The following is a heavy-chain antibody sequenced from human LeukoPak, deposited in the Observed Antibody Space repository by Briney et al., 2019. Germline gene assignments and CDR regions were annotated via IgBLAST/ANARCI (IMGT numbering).Heavy chain of an antibody. J-gene: IGHJ4*02. CDR1: GFTFSNYA. CDR2: ISYDGSNK. V-gene: IGHV3-30*04. D-gene: IGHD2-15*01. CDR3: AKEQVVVAATDFFDY. Sequence: PGGSLRLSCAASGFTFSNYALHWVRQAPGKGLEWVAVISYDGSNKYYADSVRGRFTISRDNSKNTLYLQMNSLRAEDTAVYYCAKEQVVVAATDFFDYWGQGTLVTVSS.